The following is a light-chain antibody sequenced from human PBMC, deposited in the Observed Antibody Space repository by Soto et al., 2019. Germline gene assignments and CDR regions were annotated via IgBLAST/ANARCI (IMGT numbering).Light chain of an antibody. V-gene: IGKV3-20*01. CDR2: GAS. J-gene: IGKJ3*01. CDR1: QSVSSN. CDR3: QHYDSSLFA. Sequence: EIALTQSPGTLSLSPGERATLSCRASQSVSSNLAWYQQKPGQAPRLLIYGASSRATGIPDRFSGSGFGTDFTLTISRLEPEDFAVYYCQHYDSSLFAFGPGTKVDIK.